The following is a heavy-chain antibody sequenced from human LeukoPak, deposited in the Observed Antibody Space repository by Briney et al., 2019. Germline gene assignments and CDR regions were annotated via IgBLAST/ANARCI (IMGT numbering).Heavy chain of an antibody. J-gene: IGHJ5*02. V-gene: IGHV4-34*01. CDR1: GGSFSGYY. CDR3: ARKYNCFDP. CDR2: INHSGST. Sequence: PSETLSLTCAVYGGSFSGYYWSWIRQPPGKGLERIGEINHSGSTNYNPSLKSRVTISVDTSKNQFSLKLSSVTAADTAVYYCARKYNCFDPWGQGTLVTVSS.